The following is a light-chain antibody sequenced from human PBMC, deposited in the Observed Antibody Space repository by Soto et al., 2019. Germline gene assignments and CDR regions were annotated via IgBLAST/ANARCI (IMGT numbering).Light chain of an antibody. CDR1: QSVSRN. CDR3: QQYNNWPPT. Sequence: EIVMTQSPATLSVSPGERATLSCRASQSVSRNLAWYQQKPGQAPRLLIYGASTRATGIPARFSGSGSGTEFTLTISSPQSEDFAVYYCQQYNNWPPTFGQGTKLEIK. CDR2: GAS. J-gene: IGKJ2*01. V-gene: IGKV3-15*01.